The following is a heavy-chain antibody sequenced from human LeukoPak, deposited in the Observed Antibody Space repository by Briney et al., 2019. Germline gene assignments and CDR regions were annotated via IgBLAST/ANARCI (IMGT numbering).Heavy chain of an antibody. CDR1: GFTFSTYS. D-gene: IGHD4-11*01. Sequence: PGGSLRLSCAASGFTFSTYSMNWVRQAPGKGLEWVSYISSGRDTIYYVDSVKGRFTISRDNAKNSLYLQMNSLRAEDTAVYYCARGFGFDYIFDYWGQGNLVTVSS. CDR3: ARGFGFDYIFDY. J-gene: IGHJ4*02. CDR2: ISSGRDTI. V-gene: IGHV3-48*01.